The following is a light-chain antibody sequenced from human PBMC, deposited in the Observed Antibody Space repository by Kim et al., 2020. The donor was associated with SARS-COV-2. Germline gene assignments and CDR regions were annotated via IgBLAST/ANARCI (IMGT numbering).Light chain of an antibody. V-gene: IGLV1-51*01. CDR2: DNN. J-gene: IGLJ2*01. CDR1: SSNIGHNY. CDR3: GTWDSSLNGLV. Sequence: GHKLTISYSETSSNIGHNYVSCYQQFPGTAPKLLIYDNNKRHSGIPDRFSGSKSGTSATLGITGLQTGDEADYYCGTWDSSLNGLVFGGGTQLTVL.